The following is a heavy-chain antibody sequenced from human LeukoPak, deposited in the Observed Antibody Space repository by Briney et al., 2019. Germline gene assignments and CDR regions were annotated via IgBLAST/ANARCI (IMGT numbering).Heavy chain of an antibody. Sequence: GGSLRLSCAASGFTFSSYWMHWVRHAPGKGLVWVSRINTDGSSTSYADSVKGRFTISRDNAKNSLYLQMNSLRAEDTAVYYCARSELLWFGGVNSGFDYWGQGTLVTVSS. D-gene: IGHD3-10*01. CDR3: ARSELLWFGGVNSGFDY. J-gene: IGHJ4*02. V-gene: IGHV3-74*01. CDR1: GFTFSSYW. CDR2: INTDGSST.